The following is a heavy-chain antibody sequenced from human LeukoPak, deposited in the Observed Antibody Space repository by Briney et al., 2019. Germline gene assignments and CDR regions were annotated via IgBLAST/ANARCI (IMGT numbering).Heavy chain of an antibody. Sequence: GGSLRLSCAASGFTFSSYAMTWVRQTPGKGPEWVGRIKSKTDGGTTDYVAPVKGRFTISRDDSKNTLYLQMNSLKSEDTAVYYCTTDYGSGSYRYFNYWGQGTLVTVSS. J-gene: IGHJ4*02. CDR2: IKSKTDGGTT. D-gene: IGHD3-10*01. V-gene: IGHV3-15*01. CDR1: GFTFSSYA. CDR3: TTDYGSGSYRYFNY.